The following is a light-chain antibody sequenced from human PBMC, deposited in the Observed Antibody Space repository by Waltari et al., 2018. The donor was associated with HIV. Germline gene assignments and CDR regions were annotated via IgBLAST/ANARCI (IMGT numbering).Light chain of an antibody. CDR1: SPNIGTDY. CDR3: GTWDRSLGGGV. CDR2: DND. V-gene: IGLV1-51*01. Sequence: QSVLTQTPSVSAAPGQKVAISCYVSSPNIGTDYVYWYQHVPGSAPKLLIYDNDKRPSGTPDRFSGSKSGTSATLDITGLQTGDGADYYCGTWDRSLGGGVFGGGTKLTVL. J-gene: IGLJ3*02.